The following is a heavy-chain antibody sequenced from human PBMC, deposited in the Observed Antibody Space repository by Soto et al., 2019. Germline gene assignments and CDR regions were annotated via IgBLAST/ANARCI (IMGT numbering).Heavy chain of an antibody. D-gene: IGHD2-2*01. CDR2: IFHSGNT. Sequence: QVHLQESGPGLVKPSGTLSLTCAVSGVSISTTNWWSWVRQPPGKGLEWIGDIFHSGNTNYNPSLNSRVIMSLDKTKNHCSLKLSSVTAADTAVYYCARLGDCTTTSCQPGWFDPWGQGTLVTVSS. V-gene: IGHV4-4*02. CDR1: GVSISTTNW. J-gene: IGHJ5*02. CDR3: ARLGDCTTTSCQPGWFDP.